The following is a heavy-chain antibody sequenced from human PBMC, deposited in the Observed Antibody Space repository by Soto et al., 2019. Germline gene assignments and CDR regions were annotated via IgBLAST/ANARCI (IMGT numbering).Heavy chain of an antibody. CDR3: GRGGTLIDY. D-gene: IGHD3-16*01. J-gene: IGHJ4*02. V-gene: IGHV1-18*03. Sequence: QVQLVQSGAEVKKPGASVKVSCKASGYTFTNFGISWVRQAPGQGLEWMGWISAYNGNTNYAQNFQGRVTMTPDTSEGSVYMVLRSLISDDMAVYYCGRGGTLIDYWGQGTLVTVSS. CDR1: GYTFTNFG. CDR2: ISAYNGNT.